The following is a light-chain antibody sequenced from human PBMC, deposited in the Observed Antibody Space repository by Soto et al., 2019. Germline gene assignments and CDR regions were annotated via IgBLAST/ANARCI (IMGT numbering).Light chain of an antibody. CDR1: ETVNGW. CDR3: QHYNSNPWT. CDR2: AAS. J-gene: IGKJ1*01. Sequence: DIPMTQSPTTLSASVGDRVTITCRASETVNGWLAWYQQQPGKAPKLLIYAASYLMSGVPSRFRGSGSETEFTLTISSLQPDDSAMYYSQHYNSNPWTFGQGTKVEVK. V-gene: IGKV1-5*01.